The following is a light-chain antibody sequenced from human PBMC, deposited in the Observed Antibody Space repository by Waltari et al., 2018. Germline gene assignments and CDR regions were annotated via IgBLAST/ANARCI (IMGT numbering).Light chain of an antibody. Sequence: IVLTQSPGTLSLYPGGRATLSCRASQSIPNNYLAWYQQRPGRAPRLLIYIASSRATGIPDRFSGSGSGTDFTLTISRLEPEDFAVYYCQQSGTSPFTFGPGTKVDI. V-gene: IGKV3-20*01. CDR3: QQSGTSPFT. CDR1: QSIPNNY. J-gene: IGKJ3*01. CDR2: IAS.